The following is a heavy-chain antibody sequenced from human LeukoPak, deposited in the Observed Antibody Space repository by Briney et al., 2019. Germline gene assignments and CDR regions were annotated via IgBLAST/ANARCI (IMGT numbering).Heavy chain of an antibody. CDR2: INTNTGNP. V-gene: IGHV7-4-1*02. D-gene: IGHD4-17*01. CDR1: GYAFINYA. J-gene: IGHJ4*02. Sequence: GASVKVSCKTSGYAFINYAISWVRQAPGQGLEWMGWINTNTGNPTYAQGFTGRFVFSLDTSVSTTYLQISSLETEDTAMYYCARSNNDGDYLGIAFDYWGQGALVTVSS. CDR3: ARSNNDGDYLGIAFDY.